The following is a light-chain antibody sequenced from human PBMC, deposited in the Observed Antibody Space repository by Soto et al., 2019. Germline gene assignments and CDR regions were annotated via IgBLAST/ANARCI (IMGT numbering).Light chain of an antibody. V-gene: IGKV1-33*01. CDR2: DAS. CDR3: QQYLNFPIT. CDR1: QDIKKN. Sequence: DIQMTQSPSSLSASVGDRVTITCQASQDIKKNVNWYQQKPGKVPKVLIYDASTLETGVPSRFSGSGSETEFALTINSLQPDDFGVYYCQQYLNFPITFGQGTRLEIK. J-gene: IGKJ5*01.